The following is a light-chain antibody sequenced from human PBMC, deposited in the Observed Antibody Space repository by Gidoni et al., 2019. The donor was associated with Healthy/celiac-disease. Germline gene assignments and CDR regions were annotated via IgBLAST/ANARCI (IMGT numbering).Light chain of an antibody. CDR3: NSRDSSGNPHVV. CDR1: SLRSYY. CDR2: GKN. V-gene: IGLV3-19*01. J-gene: IGLJ2*01. Sequence: SSELTQDPAVSVALGQTVRITCQGDSLRSYYASWYQQKPGQAPVLVIYGKNNRPSGIPDRFSGSSSGNTASLTSTGAQAEDEADYYCNSRDSSGNPHVVFGGGTKLTVL.